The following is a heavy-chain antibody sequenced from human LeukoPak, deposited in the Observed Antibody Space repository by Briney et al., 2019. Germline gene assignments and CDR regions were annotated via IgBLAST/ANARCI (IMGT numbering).Heavy chain of an antibody. V-gene: IGHV4-34*01. J-gene: IGHJ5*02. Sequence: SETLSLTCAVYGGSFSGYYWSWIRQPPGKGLEWIGEINHSGSTTYNPSLKSRVTISADTSKNQFSLKVTSVTAADTAVYYCAREGCSSSPCYCPWRTGSNWFDPWGQGTQVTVSS. D-gene: IGHD2-2*01. CDR3: AREGCSSSPCYCPWRTGSNWFDP. CDR1: GGSFSGYY. CDR2: INHSGST.